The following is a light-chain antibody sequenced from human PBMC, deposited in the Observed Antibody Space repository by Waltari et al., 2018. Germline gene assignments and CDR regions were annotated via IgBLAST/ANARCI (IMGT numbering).Light chain of an antibody. CDR2: DVS. CDR3: SSYVSSDTLEL. Sequence: HSALTQPASVSGSPGQSITISCTGTSSDVGGYNYVSWYQQHQGKAPKLMIFDVSNRPSGVSSRSSGSKSGNTASLTISGLQAEDEADYYCSSYVSSDTLELFGGGTSLTVL. J-gene: IGLJ2*01. CDR1: SSDVGGYNY. V-gene: IGLV2-14*03.